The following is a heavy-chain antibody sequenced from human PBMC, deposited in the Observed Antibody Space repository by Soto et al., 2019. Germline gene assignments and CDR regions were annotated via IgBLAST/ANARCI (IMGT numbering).Heavy chain of an antibody. V-gene: IGHV1-69*04. D-gene: IGHD2-15*01. CDR2: IIPILGIA. CDR3: ARDVGKFRYYFDY. Sequence: SVKVSCKASGGTFSSYTISWVRQAPGQGLEWMGRIIPILGIANYAQKFQGRVTITADKSTSTAYMELSSLRSEDTAVYYCARDVGKFRYYFDYWGQGTLVTVSS. CDR1: GGTFSSYT. J-gene: IGHJ4*02.